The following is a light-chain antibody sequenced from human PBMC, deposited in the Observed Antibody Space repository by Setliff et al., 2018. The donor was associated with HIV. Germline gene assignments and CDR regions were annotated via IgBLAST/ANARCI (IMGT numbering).Light chain of an antibody. CDR1: SYNIGAGYD. CDR3: QSYDSSLSGSV. CDR2: DNT. J-gene: IGLJ2*01. V-gene: IGLV1-40*01. Sequence: QSALTQPPSVSGAPGQRVTIYCTGSSYNIGAGYDVHWYQQLPGTAPKLLIYDNTNRPSVVPARFSGSKSGTSASLAITGLQAEDEADYYCQSYDSSLSGSVFGGGTKVTVL.